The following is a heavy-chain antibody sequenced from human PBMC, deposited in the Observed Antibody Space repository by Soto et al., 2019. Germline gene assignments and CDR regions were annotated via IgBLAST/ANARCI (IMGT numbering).Heavy chain of an antibody. V-gene: IGHV1-69*01. D-gene: IGHD3-22*01. J-gene: IGHJ6*02. CDR3: ARGTMIDNNYYHYCMDV. Sequence: QVQLVQSGAEVKKPGSSVKVSCKASGGTFSTYAISWVRQAPGQGLEWMGGIIPIFGTANYAQKFQGRVTITADESTSTVYRELSSLRSADTSVYYCARGTMIDNNYYHYCMDVWGQGSTVTVSS. CDR2: IIPIFGTA. CDR1: GGTFSTYA.